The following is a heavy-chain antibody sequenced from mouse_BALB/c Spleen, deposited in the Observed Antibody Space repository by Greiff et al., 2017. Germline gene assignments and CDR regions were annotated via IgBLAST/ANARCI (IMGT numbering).Heavy chain of an antibody. J-gene: IGHJ2*01. Sequence: VQLQESGAELAKPGASVKMSCKASGYTFTSYWMHWVKQRPGQGLEWIGYINPSTGYTEYNQKFKDKATLTADKSSSTAYMQLSSLTSEDSAVYYCARGDGNSPFDYWGQGTTLTVSS. CDR3: ARGDGNSPFDY. CDR2: INPSTGYT. V-gene: IGHV1-7*01. CDR1: GYTFTSYW. D-gene: IGHD2-1*01.